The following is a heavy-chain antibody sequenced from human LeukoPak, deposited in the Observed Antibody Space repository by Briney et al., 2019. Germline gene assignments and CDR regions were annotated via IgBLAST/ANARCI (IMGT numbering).Heavy chain of an antibody. J-gene: IGHJ4*02. V-gene: IGHV3-23*01. D-gene: IGHD6-19*01. CDR2: ISSSGSAS. CDR1: GFTFSSYA. CDR3: TKARHSNAWDYSDY. Sequence: GGSLTLSCVASGFTFSSYAMNWVRQAPGKGLEWVSGISSSGSASYYADSVKGRFTISRDNSRNTLYLQMNNLSADDTAVYYCTKARHSNAWDYSDYWGQGTLVTVSS.